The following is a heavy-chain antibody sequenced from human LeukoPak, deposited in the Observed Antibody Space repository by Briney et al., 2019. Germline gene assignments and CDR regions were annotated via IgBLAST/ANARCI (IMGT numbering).Heavy chain of an antibody. CDR2: IIPIFGTA. D-gene: IGHD3-3*01. J-gene: IGHJ5*02. V-gene: IGHV1-69*05. CDR3: ARSTYDFWSGFRWFDP. CDR1: GGTFSSYA. Sequence: SVKVSCKASGGTFSSYAISWVRQAPGQGLEWMGGIIPIFGTANYAQKFQGRVTITTDESTSTAYMELSSLRSEDTAVYYCARSTYDFWSGFRWFDPWGQGTLVTVSS.